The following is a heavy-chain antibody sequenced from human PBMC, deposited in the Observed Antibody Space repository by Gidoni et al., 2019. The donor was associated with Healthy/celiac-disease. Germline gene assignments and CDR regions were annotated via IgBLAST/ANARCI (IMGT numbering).Heavy chain of an antibody. CDR1: GFTFSRYS. CDR2: ISSSSSYI. V-gene: IGHV3-21*01. CDR3: ARDGDYCSSTSCSDYYYYGMDV. D-gene: IGHD2-2*01. Sequence: EVQLVESGGGLVKPGGSLRLSCAASGFTFSRYSMHWVRQAPGKGLEWVSSISSSSSYIYYADSVKGRFTISRDNAKNSLYLQMNSLRAEDTAVYYCARDGDYCSSTSCSDYYYYGMDVWGQGTTVTVSS. J-gene: IGHJ6*02.